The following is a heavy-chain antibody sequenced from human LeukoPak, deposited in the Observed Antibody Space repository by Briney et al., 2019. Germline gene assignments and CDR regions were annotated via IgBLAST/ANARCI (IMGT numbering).Heavy chain of an antibody. CDR3: AKRDSSGSYYFDY. Sequence: QSGGSLRLSCAASGFTFSSYAMSWVRQPPGKGLEWVSAISGSGVSTYYADSVKGRFTISRDNSKNTLYLQMNSLRAEDTAVFYCAKRDSSGSYYFDYWGQGTLVTVSS. V-gene: IGHV3-23*01. CDR2: ISGSGVST. D-gene: IGHD3-22*01. J-gene: IGHJ4*02. CDR1: GFTFSSYA.